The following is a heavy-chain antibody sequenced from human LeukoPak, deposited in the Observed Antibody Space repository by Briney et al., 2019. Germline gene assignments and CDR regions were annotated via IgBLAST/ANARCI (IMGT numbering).Heavy chain of an antibody. Sequence: ASVKVSCKASGYTFTSYYMHWVRQAPGQGLEWMGIINPSGGSTSYAQKFQGRVTMTRDTSTSTAYMELRSLRSDDTAVYYCARDIKRSRARWENLGFDPWGHGTLVTVSS. CDR2: INPSGGST. J-gene: IGHJ5*02. V-gene: IGHV1-46*01. CDR3: ARDIKRSRARWENLGFDP. D-gene: IGHD1-26*01. CDR1: GYTFTSYY.